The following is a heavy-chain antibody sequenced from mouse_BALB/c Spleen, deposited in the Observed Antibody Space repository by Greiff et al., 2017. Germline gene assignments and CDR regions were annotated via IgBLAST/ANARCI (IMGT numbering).Heavy chain of an antibody. V-gene: IGHV5-17*02. D-gene: IGHD2-3*01. CDR3: ARRYDGYYLLFDY. Sequence: EVQLQESGGGLVQPGGSRKLSCAASGFTFSSFGMHWVRQAPEKGLEWVAYISSGSSTIYYADTVKGRFTLSRDNPKNTLYLQMTSLRSEDTAMYYCARRYDGYYLLFDYWGQGTTLTVSS. CDR2: ISSGSSTI. CDR1: GFTFSSFG. J-gene: IGHJ2*01.